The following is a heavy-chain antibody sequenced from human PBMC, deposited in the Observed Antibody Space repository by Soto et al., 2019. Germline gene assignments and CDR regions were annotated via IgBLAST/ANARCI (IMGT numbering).Heavy chain of an antibody. V-gene: IGHV5-51*01. Sequence: GESLKISCKGSGYNFAIYWIAWVRQMPGKGLEWMGVIYPGNSDARYSPSFRGQVTISADKSIATAYLQWSSLRASDTAIYYCARQDGDGLFYFDYWGQGTLVTVS. CDR1: GYNFAIYW. D-gene: IGHD4-17*01. J-gene: IGHJ4*02. CDR3: ARQDGDGLFYFDY. CDR2: IYPGNSDA.